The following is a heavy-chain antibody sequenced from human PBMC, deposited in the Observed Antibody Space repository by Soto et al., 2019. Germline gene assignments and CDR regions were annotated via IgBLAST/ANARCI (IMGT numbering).Heavy chain of an antibody. CDR2: LYYSGST. CDR1: GSSVTSYY. CDR3: ARGTDYTQIASYHYGLDV. D-gene: IGHD4-4*01. V-gene: IGHV4-59*02. Sequence: PSETLSLTCTVSGSSVTSYYWSWIRQPPGKGMEWIGYLYYSGSTSYNPSLKSRVTMSVDMSKNQFSLTLTSVTAADTAVYYCARGTDYTQIASYHYGLDVWGQGTTVTVSS. J-gene: IGHJ6*02.